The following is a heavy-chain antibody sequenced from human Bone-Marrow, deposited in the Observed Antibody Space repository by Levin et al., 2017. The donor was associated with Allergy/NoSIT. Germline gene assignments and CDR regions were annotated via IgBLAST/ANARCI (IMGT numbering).Heavy chain of an antibody. D-gene: IGHD5-24*01. V-gene: IGHV1-2*02. J-gene: IGHJ4*02. CDR2: IHPNSGGT. CDR1: GYTFTDYY. CDR3: ASYARGYNYLRY. Sequence: GESLKISCQASGYTFTDYYMHWVRQAPGQGLEWMGWIHPNSGGTNYAQQFQGRVTMTRDTSISTAYMELSRLTSDDTAVYYCASYARGYNYLRYWGQGTLVTVSS.